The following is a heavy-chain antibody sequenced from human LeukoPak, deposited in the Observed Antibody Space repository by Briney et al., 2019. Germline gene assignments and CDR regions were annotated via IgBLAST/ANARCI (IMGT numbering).Heavy chain of an antibody. CDR2: IKQDGSEK. Sequence: GGSLRLSCAASGFTFSSYWMSWVRQAPGKGLEWVANIKQDGSEKYYVDSVKGRFTISRDNAKNSLYLQMNSLRAEDTAVYYCARDWGSDYYGSGSYSYWGQGTLVTVSS. CDR1: GFTFSSYW. CDR3: ARDWGSDYYGSGSYSY. J-gene: IGHJ4*02. V-gene: IGHV3-7*01. D-gene: IGHD3-10*01.